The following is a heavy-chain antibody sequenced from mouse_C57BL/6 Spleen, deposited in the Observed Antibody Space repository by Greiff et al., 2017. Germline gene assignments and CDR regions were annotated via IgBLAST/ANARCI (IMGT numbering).Heavy chain of an antibody. Sequence: EVTLMESGGGLVKPGGSLKLSCAASGFTFSDYGMHWVRQAPEKGLTWVAYISSGSSTIYYADTVKGRFTISRDNAKNTLFLQMTSLRSEDTAMYYCAGAYWGQGTLVTVSA. CDR3: AGAY. V-gene: IGHV5-17*01. CDR2: ISSGSSTI. CDR1: GFTFSDYG. J-gene: IGHJ3*01.